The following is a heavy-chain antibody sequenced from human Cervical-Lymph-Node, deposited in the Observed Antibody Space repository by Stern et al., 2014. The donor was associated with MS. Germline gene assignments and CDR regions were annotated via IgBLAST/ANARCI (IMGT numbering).Heavy chain of an antibody. D-gene: IGHD6-13*01. CDR2: LSYDGSNK. J-gene: IGHJ4*02. V-gene: IGHV3-30-3*01. CDR3: ARGLGGPRIATAGTPDS. CDR1: GFMFNTYA. Sequence: QVQLVQSGGGVVQPGRSLKLSCAASGFMFNTYAMHWVRQAPGEGLEWVAVLSYDGSNKHYADSVKGRFTISRDNSRNTLYLQMSSLRPVDTAVYYCARGLGGPRIATAGTPDSWGQGTLVTVSS.